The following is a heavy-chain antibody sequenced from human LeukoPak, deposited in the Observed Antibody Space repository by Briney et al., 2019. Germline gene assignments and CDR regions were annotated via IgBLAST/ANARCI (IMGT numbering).Heavy chain of an antibody. Sequence: PGGSLRLSCAASGFTFSSYAMSWVRQAPGKGLEWVSAISGSGGSTYYADSVKGRFTTSRDNSKNTLYLQMNSLRAEDTAVYYCATYFYSPYYYGMDVWGQGTTVTVSS. CDR2: ISGSGGST. CDR3: ATYFYSPYYYGMDV. V-gene: IGHV3-23*01. J-gene: IGHJ6*02. D-gene: IGHD2/OR15-2a*01. CDR1: GFTFSSYA.